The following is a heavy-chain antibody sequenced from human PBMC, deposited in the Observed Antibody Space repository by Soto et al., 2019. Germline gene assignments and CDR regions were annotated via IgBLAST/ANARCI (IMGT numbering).Heavy chain of an antibody. D-gene: IGHD2-15*01. CDR3: ARALFPDVDIYSMDV. CDR2: IWYDGRNK. Sequence: PGGSLRLSCAASGFTFSDHAMHWVRQAQGKGREWLAIIWYDGRNKFYAGSVQGRFTISRDNSKNTVYLQMNTLSAEDTAVYYCARALFPDVDIYSMDVWCQGTSLTVS. V-gene: IGHV3-33*01. CDR1: GFTFSDHA. J-gene: IGHJ6*02.